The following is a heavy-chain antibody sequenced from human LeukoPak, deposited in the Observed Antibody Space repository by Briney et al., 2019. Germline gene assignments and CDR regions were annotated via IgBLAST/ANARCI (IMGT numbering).Heavy chain of an antibody. CDR3: ARVRAGTPNWFDP. D-gene: IGHD3-10*01. CDR1: GYTFTGYY. CDR2: INPNSGGT. V-gene: IGHV1-2*02. Sequence: ASVKVSCKASGYTFTGYYMHWVRQAPGQGLEWMGWINPNSGGTSYAQKFQGRVTMTRDTSISTAYMELSRLRSDDTAVYYCARVRAGTPNWFDPWGQGTLVTVSS. J-gene: IGHJ5*02.